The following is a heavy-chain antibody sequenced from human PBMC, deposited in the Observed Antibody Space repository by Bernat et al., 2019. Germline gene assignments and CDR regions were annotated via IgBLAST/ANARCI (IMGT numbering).Heavy chain of an antibody. CDR2: IRSKANSYAT. D-gene: IGHD3-10*01. Sequence: EVQLVESGGGLVQPGGSLKLSCAASGFTFSGSAMHWVRQASGKGLEWVGRIRSKANSYATAYAASVKGRFTISRDDSKNTAYLQTNSLKTEDTAVYYCTTQAMVQGVVFDYWGQGTLVTVSS. CDR3: TTQAMVQGVVFDY. CDR1: GFTFSGSA. J-gene: IGHJ4*02. V-gene: IGHV3-73*02.